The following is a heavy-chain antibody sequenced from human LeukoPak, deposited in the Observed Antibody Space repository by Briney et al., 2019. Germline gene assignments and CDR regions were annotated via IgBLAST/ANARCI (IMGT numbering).Heavy chain of an antibody. V-gene: IGHV3-48*03. Sequence: GGSQRLSCAASGFTFSSYEMNWVRQAPGKGLEWVSYISSSSTTIYYADSVKGRFTISRDNAKNSLYLQMNSLRAEDTAVYYCARVDYYDSSAYPPFDFWGQGTLVTVSS. J-gene: IGHJ4*02. CDR3: ARVDYYDSSAYPPFDF. CDR1: GFTFSSYE. D-gene: IGHD3-22*01. CDR2: ISSSSTTI.